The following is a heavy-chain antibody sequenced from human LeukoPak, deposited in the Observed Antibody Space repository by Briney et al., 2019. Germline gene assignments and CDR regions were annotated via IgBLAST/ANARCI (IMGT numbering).Heavy chain of an antibody. V-gene: IGHV3-30*03. J-gene: IGHJ4*02. Sequence: PGGSLRLSCEGSAFIFSGHWMNWVRQTPGKGLEWVAVISYDGSNKYYADSVKGRFTISRDNSKNTLYLQMNSLRAEDTAVYYCARGPDYGDFLLWGQGTLVTVSS. CDR3: ARGPDYGDFLL. CDR2: ISYDGSNK. CDR1: AFIFSGHW. D-gene: IGHD4-17*01.